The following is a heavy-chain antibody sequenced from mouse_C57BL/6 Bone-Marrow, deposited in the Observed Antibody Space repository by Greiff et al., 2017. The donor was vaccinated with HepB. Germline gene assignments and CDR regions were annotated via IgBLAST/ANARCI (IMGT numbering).Heavy chain of an antibody. CDR1: GYTFTSYW. J-gene: IGHJ4*01. CDR2: IHPNSGSS. Sequence: VQLQQPGAELVKPGASVKLSCKASGYTFTSYWMHWVKQRPGQGLEWIGMIHPNSGSSNYNEKFKSKATLTVDKSSSTAYMQLSSLTSEDSAVYYCARGWLLRAMDYWGQGTSVTVSS. CDR3: ARGWLLRAMDY. D-gene: IGHD2-3*01. V-gene: IGHV1-64*01.